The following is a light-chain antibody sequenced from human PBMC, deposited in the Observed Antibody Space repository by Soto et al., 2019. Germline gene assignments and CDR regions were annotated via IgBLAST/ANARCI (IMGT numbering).Light chain of an antibody. CDR2: KVS. CDR3: QQHINWPLT. V-gene: IGKV3-11*01. CDR1: QTVSSS. Sequence: EIVLTQSPATLSMSPGERATLSCRASQTVSSSLAWYQQKPGQAPRLLIYKVSNRATGIPARFSGSGSGADVTLTISSLESGDFALYYCQQHINWPLTFGVGTKV. J-gene: IGKJ4*01.